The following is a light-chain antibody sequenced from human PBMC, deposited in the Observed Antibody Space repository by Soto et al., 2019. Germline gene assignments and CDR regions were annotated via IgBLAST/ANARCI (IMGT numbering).Light chain of an antibody. CDR2: AAT. CDR3: HQIHTTPWT. J-gene: IGKJ1*01. CDR1: QKITAY. Sequence: DIHMTQSPSSLSASVGDRVTITCRASQKITAYLDWYQQKPGKAPSLLIYAATYLRSGVPSRFSGSGSGTEFTLTSDGLQPDDFATYFCHQIHTTPWTFGQGTKVDIK. V-gene: IGKV1-39*01.